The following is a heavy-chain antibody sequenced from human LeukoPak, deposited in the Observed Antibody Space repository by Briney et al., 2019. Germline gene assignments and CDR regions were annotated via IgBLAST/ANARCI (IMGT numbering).Heavy chain of an antibody. J-gene: IGHJ4*02. D-gene: IGHD7-27*01. CDR3: ASRKLGNDY. V-gene: IGHV4-59*02. Sequence: SETLSLPCTVSGVSVSDYYWSWIRQSPGKGLEWIGYIYYTGSTSYNPSLRSRVTMSADTSKNQFSLKLSSVTAADTSVYYCASRKLGNDYWGQGTLVTVSS. CDR2: IYYTGST. CDR1: GVSVSDYY.